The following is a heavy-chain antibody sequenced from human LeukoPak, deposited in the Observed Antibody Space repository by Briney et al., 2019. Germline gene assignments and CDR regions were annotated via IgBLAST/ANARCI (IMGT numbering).Heavy chain of an antibody. CDR2: ISVVGGNT. J-gene: IGHJ4*02. CDR1: GFTFSNCA. V-gene: IGHV3-23*01. Sequence: GGSLRLSCAASGFTFSNCAMSWVRQAPGKGLEWVSTISVVGGNTFYADSVKGRFTISRDNSKNTLYLQMNSLRAENTALYFCAKFHVPFGNSSRCYFDYSVQGTLLTVSS. CDR3: AKFHVPFGNSSRCYFDY. D-gene: IGHD6-6*01.